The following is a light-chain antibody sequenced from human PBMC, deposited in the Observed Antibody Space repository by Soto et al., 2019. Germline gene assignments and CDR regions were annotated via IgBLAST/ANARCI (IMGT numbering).Light chain of an antibody. CDR2: SNN. Sequence: QAVVTQPPSASATPGQRVTISCSGSSSNIGSNTVNWYQQLPGTAPKLLIYSNNQRPSGVPDRFSGSKSGTSASLAISGLQSEDEADYYCATWDVSLNGWVFGGGTKLTVL. V-gene: IGLV1-44*01. CDR1: SSNIGSNT. J-gene: IGLJ3*02. CDR3: ATWDVSLNGWV.